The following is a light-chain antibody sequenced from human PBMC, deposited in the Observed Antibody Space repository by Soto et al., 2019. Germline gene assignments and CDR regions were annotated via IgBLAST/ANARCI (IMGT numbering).Light chain of an antibody. Sequence: QSVLTQPPSASGSPGQSVTISCTGTSSDVGGFDYVSWYQQYPGKAPKLMIYEVNERPSGVPDRFSGSKSGNTASLTVSGLQAEDEAHYYCSSYAGGSLYVFGSGTKLTVL. CDR3: SSYAGGSLYV. J-gene: IGLJ1*01. CDR2: EVN. V-gene: IGLV2-8*01. CDR1: SSDVGGFDY.